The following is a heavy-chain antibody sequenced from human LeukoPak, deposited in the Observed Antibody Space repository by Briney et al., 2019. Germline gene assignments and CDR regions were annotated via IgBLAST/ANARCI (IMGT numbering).Heavy chain of an antibody. D-gene: IGHD2-15*01. Sequence: GASVKVSCKASGYTFSSSGISWVRQAPGQGLEWMGWITTNNDNTKYSHKFQDRVTMTTDTSTSTAYMELRSLRSDDTAVYYCARGGLLDGYYYYYMDVWGKGTTVTVSS. CDR1: GYTFSSSG. CDR2: ITTNNDNT. V-gene: IGHV1-18*01. CDR3: ARGGLLDGYYYYYMDV. J-gene: IGHJ6*03.